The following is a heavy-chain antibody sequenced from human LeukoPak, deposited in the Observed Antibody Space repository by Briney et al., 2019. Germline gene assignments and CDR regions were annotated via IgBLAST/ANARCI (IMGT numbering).Heavy chain of an antibody. CDR2: ISDSGGGT. V-gene: IGHV3-23*01. J-gene: IGHJ4*02. Sequence: PGGSLRLSCAASGFSFRGFAMTWVRQAPGKGLEWVSDISDSGGGTYYADSVKGRFTISRDNSKNTLYLQMNSLKAEDTAVYYCARDVGGAAGTYWGQGTLVTVSS. CDR1: GFSFRGFA. D-gene: IGHD6-13*01. CDR3: ARDVGGAAGTY.